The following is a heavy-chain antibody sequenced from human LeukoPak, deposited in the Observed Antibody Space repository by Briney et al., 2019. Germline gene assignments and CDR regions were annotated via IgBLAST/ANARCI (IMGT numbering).Heavy chain of an antibody. V-gene: IGHV4-39*01. D-gene: IGHD3-10*01. CDR2: IYYTGST. CDR1: GGSVTSGGFY. Sequence: SETLSLTCSVSGGSVTSGGFYWGWLRQPPGKEPERIATIYYTGSTYYNPSLKSRVTISIDTSKNQFSLRLTSVTATDTAVYNCARHSGSGSLSRPFDPWGQGTLVTVSS. CDR3: ARHSGSGSLSRPFDP. J-gene: IGHJ5*02.